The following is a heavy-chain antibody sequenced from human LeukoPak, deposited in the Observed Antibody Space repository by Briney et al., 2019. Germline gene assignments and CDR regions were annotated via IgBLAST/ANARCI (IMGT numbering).Heavy chain of an antibody. V-gene: IGHV4-59*01. CDR3: ARSPSWCCDSSGYYLPYWYFDL. CDR1: GGSISSYY. J-gene: IGHJ2*01. Sequence: SETLSLTCTVSGGSISSYYWSWIRQPPGKGLEWIGYIYYSGSTNYNPSLKSRVTISVDTSKNQFSLKLSSVTAADTAVYYCARSPSWCCDSSGYYLPYWYFDLWARGTLVTVSS. CDR2: IYYSGST. D-gene: IGHD3-22*01.